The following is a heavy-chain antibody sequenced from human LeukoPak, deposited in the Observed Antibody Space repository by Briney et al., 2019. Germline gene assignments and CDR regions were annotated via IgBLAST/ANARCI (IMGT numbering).Heavy chain of an antibody. D-gene: IGHD1-26*01. CDR1: GFSVSSNY. Sequence: GGSLRLSCAASGFSVSSNYMSWVRQAPGKGLEWVAVIYSSGGTYHTDSVKGRFTISRDNSKNTLDLQMNSLRAEDTAVYYCARQNVALGSRIASFYMDVWGKGTTVIVSS. CDR3: ARQNVALGSRIASFYMDV. J-gene: IGHJ6*03. V-gene: IGHV3-66*04. CDR2: IYSSGGT.